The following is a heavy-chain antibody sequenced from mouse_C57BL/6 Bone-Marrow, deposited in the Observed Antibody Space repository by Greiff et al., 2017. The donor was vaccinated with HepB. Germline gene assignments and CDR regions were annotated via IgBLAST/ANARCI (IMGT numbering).Heavy chain of an antibody. CDR1: GFTFSSYA. CDR2: ISSGGDYI. CDR3: TREDYYGSNYAMDY. Sequence: EVQLVESGEGLVKPGGSLKLSCAASGFTFSSYAMSWVRQTPEKRLEWVAYISSGGDYIYYADTVKGRFTISRDNARNTLYLQMSSLKSEDTAMYYCTREDYYGSNYAMDYWGQGTSVTVSS. D-gene: IGHD1-1*01. J-gene: IGHJ4*01. V-gene: IGHV5-9-1*02.